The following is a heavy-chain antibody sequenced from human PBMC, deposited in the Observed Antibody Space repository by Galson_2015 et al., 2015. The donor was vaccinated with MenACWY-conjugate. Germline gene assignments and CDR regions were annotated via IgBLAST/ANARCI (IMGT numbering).Heavy chain of an antibody. Sequence: SLRLSCAASGFTFSNYWMHWVRQTPGKGLVWVSRINRDGTSTTYADSVKGRFTISRDNAKNTLILQMNSLRVEDTAVYYCTRDRKGLIASVPLNWFDPWGQGTLVTVSS. V-gene: IGHV3-74*01. D-gene: IGHD2/OR15-2a*01. J-gene: IGHJ5*02. CDR2: INRDGTST. CDR1: GFTFSNYW. CDR3: TRDRKGLIASVPLNWFDP.